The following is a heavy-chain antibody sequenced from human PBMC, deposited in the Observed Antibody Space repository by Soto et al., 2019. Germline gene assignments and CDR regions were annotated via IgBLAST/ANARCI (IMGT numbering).Heavy chain of an antibody. CDR3: AREYCSGGSCYYGFVDY. D-gene: IGHD2-15*01. Sequence: PSQTLSLTCAISGDSVSSNSAAWNWIRQPPSRGLEWLGRTYYRSKWYNDYAVSVKSRITINPDTSKNQFSLQLNSVTPEDTAVYYCAREYCSGGSCYYGFVDYWGQGTLVTVSS. J-gene: IGHJ4*02. V-gene: IGHV6-1*01. CDR1: GDSVSSNSAA. CDR2: TYYRSKWYN.